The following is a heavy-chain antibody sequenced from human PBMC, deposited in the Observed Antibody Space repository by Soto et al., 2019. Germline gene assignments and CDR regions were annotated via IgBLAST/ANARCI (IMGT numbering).Heavy chain of an antibody. Sequence: PSETLSLTCAVYAGSVSGYYWSWLLQPPGKGLEWIGEINHSGSTNYNPSLKSRVTISVDTSKNQFSLKLSSVTAADTAVYSCARGPYYDSSGYLVYWGQGTLVTVS. D-gene: IGHD3-22*01. CDR1: AGSVSGYY. CDR3: ARGPYYDSSGYLVY. J-gene: IGHJ1*01. V-gene: IGHV4-34*01. CDR2: INHSGST.